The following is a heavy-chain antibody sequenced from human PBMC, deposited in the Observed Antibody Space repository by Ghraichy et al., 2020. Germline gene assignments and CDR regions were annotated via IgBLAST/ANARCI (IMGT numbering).Heavy chain of an antibody. CDR3: ATSLMYYDFWSPFDP. D-gene: IGHD3-3*01. J-gene: IGHJ5*02. Sequence: ASVKVSCKASGYTFTSYYMHWVRQAPGQGLEWMGIINPSGGSTSYAQKFQGRVTMTRDTSTSTVYMELSSLRSEDTAVYYCATSLMYYDFWSPFDPWGQGTRVTVSS. V-gene: IGHV1-46*03. CDR1: GYTFTSYY. CDR2: INPSGGST.